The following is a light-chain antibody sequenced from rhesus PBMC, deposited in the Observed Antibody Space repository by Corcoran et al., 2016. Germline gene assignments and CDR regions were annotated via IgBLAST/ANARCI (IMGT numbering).Light chain of an antibody. CDR3: LHHSNWVT. Sequence: EIVMTQSPATLSLSPGERATLSCRASQSVSSGLAWYKQKPGQAPRLHIYGTSSRATGIPDRFSGSGSGTDSTLTISSLEPEDVAVYYCLHHSNWVTFGGGTKVELK. V-gene: IGKV3-24*01. J-gene: IGKJ4*01. CDR2: GTS. CDR1: QSVSSG.